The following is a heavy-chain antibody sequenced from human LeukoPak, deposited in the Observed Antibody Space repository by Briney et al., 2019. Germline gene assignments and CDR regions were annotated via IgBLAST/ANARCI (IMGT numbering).Heavy chain of an antibody. CDR2: INHSGNVN. Sequence: SGGSLRLSCAASGFTFSSYWMNWARQAPGKGLEWVASINHSGNVNYYVDSVKGRFTISRDNAKNSLYLQMNSLRAEDTAVYYCATTTVTPWGQGTLVTVSS. CDR1: GFTFSSYW. D-gene: IGHD4-17*01. CDR3: ATTTVTP. V-gene: IGHV3-7*01. J-gene: IGHJ5*02.